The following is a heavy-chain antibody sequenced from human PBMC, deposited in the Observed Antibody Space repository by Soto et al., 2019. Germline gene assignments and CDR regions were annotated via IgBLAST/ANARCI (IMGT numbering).Heavy chain of an antibody. J-gene: IGHJ2*01. CDR1: GFTFSSYA. CDR3: AKSPNKRRRFVVATNEYYYL. D-gene: IGHD5-12*01. Sequence: EVQLLESGGGLVQPGGSLRLSCAAAGFTFSSYAMSWVRPATGKGLEWVSGIGGRGDSAYYADSVKGRFTVSRDNAKNTVYLQMNSLRAEDTAVYYGAKSPNKRRRFVVATNEYYYLCGRGTLVKVAS. V-gene: IGHV3-23*01. CDR2: IGGRGDSA.